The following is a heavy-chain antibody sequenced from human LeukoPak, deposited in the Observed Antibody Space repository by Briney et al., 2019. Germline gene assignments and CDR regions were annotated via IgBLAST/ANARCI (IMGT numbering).Heavy chain of an antibody. D-gene: IGHD3-22*01. CDR1: GGSISSGGYY. J-gene: IGHJ4*02. CDR2: IYYSGST. V-gene: IGHV4-31*03. Sequence: SQTLSLTCTVSGGSISSGGYYWSWIRQHPGKGLEWIGYIYYSGSTYYNPSLKSRVTISVDTSKNQFSLKPSSVTAADTAVYYCARVDDSSGLDYWGQGTLVTVSS. CDR3: ARVDDSSGLDY.